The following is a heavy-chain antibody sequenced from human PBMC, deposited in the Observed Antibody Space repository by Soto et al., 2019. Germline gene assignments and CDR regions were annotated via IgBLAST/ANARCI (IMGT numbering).Heavy chain of an antibody. J-gene: IGHJ4*02. V-gene: IGHV3-15*01. Sequence: GESLKISCAASGLTFSNAWKSWVRQAPGKGLEGVGRIKSKTDGVTTDYAAPEKGRYTIARDDSKNTLYLQLHSLKTENAAVYYCSTYKGVVVPAAKGYFDYWGQGTLVTVSS. D-gene: IGHD2-2*01. CDR3: STYKGVVVPAAKGYFDY. CDR2: IKSKTDGVTT. CDR1: GLTFSNAW.